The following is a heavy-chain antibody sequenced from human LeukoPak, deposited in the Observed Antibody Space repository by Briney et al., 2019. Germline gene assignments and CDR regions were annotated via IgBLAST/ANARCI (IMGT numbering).Heavy chain of an antibody. CDR1: GFTFDDYA. V-gene: IGHV3-30*18. J-gene: IGHJ4*02. Sequence: GGSLRLSCAASGFTFDDYAMHWVRQAPGKGLEWVAVISYDGSNKYYADSVKGRFTISRDNSTNTLYLQMNSLRAEDTAVYYCAKAPIGYTIFGVRDSYFDYWGQGTLVTVSS. CDR2: ISYDGSNK. CDR3: AKAPIGYTIFGVRDSYFDY. D-gene: IGHD3-3*01.